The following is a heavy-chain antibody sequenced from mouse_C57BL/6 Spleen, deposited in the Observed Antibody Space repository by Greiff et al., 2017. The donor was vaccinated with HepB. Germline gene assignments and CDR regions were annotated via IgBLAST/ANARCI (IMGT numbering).Heavy chain of an antibody. D-gene: IGHD2-3*01. V-gene: IGHV5-17*01. CDR3: ARPDGYYLYYAMDY. Sequence: DVHLVESGGGLVKPGGSLKLSCAASGFTFSDYGMHWVRQAPEKGLEWVAYISSGSSTIYYADTVKGRFTISRDNAKNTLFLQMTSLRSEDTAMYYCARPDGYYLYYAMDYWGQGTSVTVSS. CDR1: GFTFSDYG. CDR2: ISSGSSTI. J-gene: IGHJ4*01.